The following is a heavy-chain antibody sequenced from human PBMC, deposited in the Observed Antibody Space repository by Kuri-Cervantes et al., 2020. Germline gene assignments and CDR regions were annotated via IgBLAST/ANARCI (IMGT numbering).Heavy chain of an antibody. CDR1: GFTFSSYD. D-gene: IGHD3-10*01. Sequence: GESLKISCAASGFTFSSYDMHWVRQATGKGLEWVSAIGTAGDTYYPGSVKGRFTISRDNSKNTLYLQMNSLRAEDTAVYYCAKDDYGSGSYDLYYYYYGMDVWGQGTTVTVSS. CDR2: IGTAGDT. CDR3: AKDDYGSGSYDLYYYYYGMDV. V-gene: IGHV3-13*01. J-gene: IGHJ6*02.